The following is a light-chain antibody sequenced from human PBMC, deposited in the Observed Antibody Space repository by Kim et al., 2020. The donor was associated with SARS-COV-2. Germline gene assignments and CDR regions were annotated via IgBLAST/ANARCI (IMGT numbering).Light chain of an antibody. CDR3: QQYGRSPT. V-gene: IGKV3-20*01. Sequence: LAPGDRGTLSCRSSQSIRTDDLAWYQQKPGQAPRVLMYEAFIRATDIPDRFSGSGSGTEFTLTISSVEPEDSAVYFCQQYGRSPTFGQGTKVDIK. CDR2: EAF. CDR1: QSIRTDD. J-gene: IGKJ1*01.